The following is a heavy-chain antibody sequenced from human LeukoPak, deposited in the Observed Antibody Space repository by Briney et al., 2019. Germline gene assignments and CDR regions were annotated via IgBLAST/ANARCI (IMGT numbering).Heavy chain of an antibody. CDR3: ARVLRGSHAFDI. V-gene: IGHV4-30-4*08. CDR1: GVSISSGGYY. D-gene: IGHD3-10*01. CDR2: IYYSGST. Sequence: SETLSLTCTVSGVSISSGGYYWSWIRQHPGKGLEWIGYIYYSGSTYYNPSLKSRVTISVDTSKNQFSLKLSSVTAADTAVYYCARVLRGSHAFDIWGQGTMVTVSS. J-gene: IGHJ3*02.